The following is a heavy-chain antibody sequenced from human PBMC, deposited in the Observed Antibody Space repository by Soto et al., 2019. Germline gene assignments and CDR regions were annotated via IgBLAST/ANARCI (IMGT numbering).Heavy chain of an antibody. J-gene: IGHJ5*02. CDR1: GFTFSSSW. CDR3: ARPRDCSGGSCSNCFDP. CDR2: ITSDGSST. V-gene: IGHV3-74*01. Sequence: EVQLVESGGGLVQPVGSLRLSCAASGFTFSSSWMHWVRQAPGKGLVWVSRITSDGSSTIYADSVKGRFTISRDNAKNTLYLQMNSLRVEDTAVYYCARPRDCSGGSCSNCFDPWGQGTLVTVSS. D-gene: IGHD2-15*01.